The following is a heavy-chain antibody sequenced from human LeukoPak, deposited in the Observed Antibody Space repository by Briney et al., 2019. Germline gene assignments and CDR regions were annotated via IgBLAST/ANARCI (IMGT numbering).Heavy chain of an antibody. D-gene: IGHD2-15*01. CDR3: ARDHVVVVVAATHWFDP. Sequence: GGSLRLSCAASGFTVSSNYMSWVRQAPGKGLEWVSVVYSGGSIYYADSVKGRFTISRDNSKNTLYLQMNSLRAEDTAVYYCARDHVVVVVAATHWFDPWGQGTLVTVSS. CDR2: VYSGGSI. V-gene: IGHV3-66*01. J-gene: IGHJ5*02. CDR1: GFTVSSNY.